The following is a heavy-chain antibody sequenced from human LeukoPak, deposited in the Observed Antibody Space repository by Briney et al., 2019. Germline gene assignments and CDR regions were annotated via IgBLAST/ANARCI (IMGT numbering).Heavy chain of an antibody. Sequence: GGSLRLSCAASGFTVSSNYMSWVRQAPGKGLEWVSVIYSGGSTYYAESVKGRFTISRDNSKNTLYLQMNSLRAEDTAVYYCAKAYYYDSSGSPLGDAFDIWGQGTLVTVSS. J-gene: IGHJ3*02. CDR1: GFTVSSNY. CDR3: AKAYYYDSSGSPLGDAFDI. CDR2: IYSGGST. V-gene: IGHV3-53*05. D-gene: IGHD3-22*01.